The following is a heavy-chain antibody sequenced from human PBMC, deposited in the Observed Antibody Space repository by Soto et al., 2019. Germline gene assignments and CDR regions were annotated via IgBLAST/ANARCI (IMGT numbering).Heavy chain of an antibody. Sequence: GGSLRLSCAASGFAFSSYGMHWVRQAPGKGLEWVAVIWYDGSNKYYADSVKGRFTISRDNSKNTLYLQMNSLRAEDTAVYYCARDLYCSSTSCPNDYWGQGTLVTVSS. D-gene: IGHD2-2*01. CDR3: ARDLYCSSTSCPNDY. V-gene: IGHV3-33*01. CDR2: IWYDGSNK. CDR1: GFAFSSYG. J-gene: IGHJ4*02.